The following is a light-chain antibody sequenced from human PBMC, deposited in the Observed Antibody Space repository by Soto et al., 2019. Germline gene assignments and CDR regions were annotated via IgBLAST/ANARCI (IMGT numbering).Light chain of an antibody. Sequence: EIVMTQSPATLSVSPGERATLSCRASQSDSSDLAWYQQKPGQAPRLLIYGASTRATGIPATFSGSGSGTEFTLTITSLQSEDFAVYYCQQYNEWPLTFGGGTKVEIK. CDR2: GAS. J-gene: IGKJ4*01. V-gene: IGKV3-15*01. CDR3: QQYNEWPLT. CDR1: QSDSSD.